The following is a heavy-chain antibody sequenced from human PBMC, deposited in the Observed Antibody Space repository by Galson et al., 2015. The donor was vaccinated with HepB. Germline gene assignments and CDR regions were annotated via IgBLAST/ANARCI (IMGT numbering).Heavy chain of an antibody. CDR1: GFTFSSYA. CDR2: ISSNGGST. V-gene: IGHV3-64D*06. CDR3: VKGNLWGGARYYFDY. D-gene: IGHD3-16*01. J-gene: IGHJ4*02. Sequence: SLRLSCAASGFTFSSYAMHWVRQAPGKGLEYVSAISSNGGSTYYADSVKGRFTISRDNSQNTLYLQMSSLRAEDTAVYYCVKGNLWGGARYYFDYWGQGTLVTVSS.